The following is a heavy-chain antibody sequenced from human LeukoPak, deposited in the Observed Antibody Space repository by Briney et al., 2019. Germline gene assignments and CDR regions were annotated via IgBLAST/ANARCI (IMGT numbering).Heavy chain of an antibody. J-gene: IGHJ4*02. V-gene: IGHV3-48*04. Sequence: PGGSLRLSCAASGFTFSSYSMNWVRQAPGKGLEWVSYISSSSSTIYYADSVKGRFTISRDNAKNSLYLQMYSLRAEDTAVYYCARAAVTGDFDYWGQGTLVTVSS. CDR3: ARAAVTGDFDY. CDR2: ISSSSSTI. CDR1: GFTFSSYS. D-gene: IGHD5-18*01.